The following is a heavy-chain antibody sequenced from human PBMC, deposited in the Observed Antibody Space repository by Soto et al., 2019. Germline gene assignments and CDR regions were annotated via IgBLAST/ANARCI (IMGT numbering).Heavy chain of an antibody. CDR2: TSGSGGFT. CDR1: GFTFNNYG. CDR3: AKGRGSGGHSNWWFDS. V-gene: IGHV3-23*01. Sequence: GGSLRLSCAASGFTFNNYGMIWVRQAPGKGLEWVSVTSGSGGFTNYADSVKGRFTISRDNSKNTLYLQMSSLRAEDTAVYYCAKGRGSGGHSNWWFDSWGQGTRVTVSS. D-gene: IGHD3-10*01. J-gene: IGHJ5*01.